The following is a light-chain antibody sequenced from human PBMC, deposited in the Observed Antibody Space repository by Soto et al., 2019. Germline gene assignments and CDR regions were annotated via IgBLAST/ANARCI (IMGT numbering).Light chain of an antibody. CDR3: RQRSV. J-gene: IGKJ3*01. CDR2: DAS. V-gene: IGKV3-11*01. CDR1: QSVSSY. Sequence: EIVLPQSPATLSLSPGERATLSCRASQSVSSYLAWYQQKPGQAPRLLIYDASTRATGIAARFSCSGSGTAFTLPISSLVPEDFAVYYCRQRSVFGLGTKVDIK.